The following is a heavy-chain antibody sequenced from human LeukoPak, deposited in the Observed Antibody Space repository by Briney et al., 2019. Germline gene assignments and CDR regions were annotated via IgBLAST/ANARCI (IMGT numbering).Heavy chain of an antibody. D-gene: IGHD2-2*02. Sequence: ASVKVSCKASGYTFTGYYMHWVRQAPGQGLEWMGWINPNSGGTNYAQKFQGRVTMTRDTSISTAYMELSRLRSDDTAVYYCARDRAYLQMGYYYYYMDVWGKGTTVTVSS. CDR3: ARDRAYLQMGYYYYYMDV. CDR1: GYTFTGYY. CDR2: INPNSGGT. J-gene: IGHJ6*03. V-gene: IGHV1-2*02.